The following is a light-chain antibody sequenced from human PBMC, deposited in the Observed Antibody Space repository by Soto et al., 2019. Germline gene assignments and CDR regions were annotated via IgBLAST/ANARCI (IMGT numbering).Light chain of an antibody. CDR1: QSVSSN. J-gene: IGKJ1*01. CDR3: QHYNTLPRT. CDR2: GAS. V-gene: IGKV3-15*01. Sequence: EIVMTQSPATLSVSPGERATLSCRASQSVSSNLAWYQQKPGQAPRLLIYGASTRATGIPARFSGSGSGTEFTLTISSLQSEDFAFYYCQHYNTLPRTFGQGTKVEIK.